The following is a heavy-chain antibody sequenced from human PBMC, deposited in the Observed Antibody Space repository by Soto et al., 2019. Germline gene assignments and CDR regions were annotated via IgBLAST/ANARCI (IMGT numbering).Heavy chain of an antibody. D-gene: IGHD3-22*01. CDR3: ARDYYDSSGYDYFDY. Sequence: QVQLQESGPGLVKPSEPLSLTCTVPGGSISSYYWSWIRQPPGKGLEWLGDIYYSGSTNYNPSLKRRLTISVDTSKNQFSLKLSSVTAADTAVYYCARDYYDSSGYDYFDYWCRGAMGTVSS. J-gene: IGHJ4*02. CDR2: IYYSGST. V-gene: IGHV4-59*01. CDR1: GGSISSYY.